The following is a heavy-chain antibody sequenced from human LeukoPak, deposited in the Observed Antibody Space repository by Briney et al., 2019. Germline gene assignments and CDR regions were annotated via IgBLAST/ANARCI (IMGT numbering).Heavy chain of an antibody. J-gene: IGHJ5*02. CDR1: GFTLSRYA. Sequence: GGSLRHSCAASGFTLSRYAMNWVRQVPGKGLEWVSSINNYGGSRNYADSVKGRFTISRDNSKNTLYLQMNSLRAEDTAIYYCAKGGRECSSTTCYTLYNWFDPWGQGTLVTVSS. V-gene: IGHV3-23*01. CDR2: INNYGGSR. D-gene: IGHD2-2*02. CDR3: AKGGRECSSTTCYTLYNWFDP.